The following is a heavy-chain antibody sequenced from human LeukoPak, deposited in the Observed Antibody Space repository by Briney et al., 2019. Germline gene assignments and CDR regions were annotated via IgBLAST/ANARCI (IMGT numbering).Heavy chain of an antibody. CDR2: IDSGGSV. D-gene: IGHD5-24*01. CDR3: AKDRGGWLQFYGY. V-gene: IGHV3-53*05. CDR1: GFAVSSNY. Sequence: GGSLRLSCAASGFAVSSNYMSWVRQAPGKGLEWVSVIDSGGSVYYADSVKGRFTISRDNSKNTLYLQMNSLRAEDTAVYYCAKDRGGWLQFYGYWGQGTLVTVSS. J-gene: IGHJ4*02.